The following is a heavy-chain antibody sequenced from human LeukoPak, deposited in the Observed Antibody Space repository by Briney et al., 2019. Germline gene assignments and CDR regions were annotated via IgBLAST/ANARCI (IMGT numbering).Heavy chain of an antibody. CDR3: AREGNYYDMDV. CDR1: GFTVSSIY. V-gene: IGHV3-53*01. J-gene: IGHJ6*02. Sequence: TGGSLRLSCAASGFTVSSIYMSWVRQAPGKGLEWVSVIFSGGTTYYADSVKGRFTISRGNSKNTLYLQMNSLRAEDTAVYYCAREGNYYDMDVWGQGTTVTVSS. CDR2: IFSGGTT.